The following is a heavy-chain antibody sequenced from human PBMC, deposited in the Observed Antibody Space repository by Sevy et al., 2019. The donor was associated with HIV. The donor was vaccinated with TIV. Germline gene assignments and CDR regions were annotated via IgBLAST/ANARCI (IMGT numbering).Heavy chain of an antibody. CDR3: ARAEGDGYNYGSFDS. D-gene: IGHD5-12*01. CDR2: IFPSGAS. V-gene: IGHV4-61*02. Sequence: SETLSLTCTVSGGSIRSGRYYWTWIRQPAGKGLEWIGRIFPSGASNFNPTMMSRVSMSIDTSKKQSSLRLTSVTAAERAVYYCARAEGDGYNYGSFDSWGPGTLVTVSS. J-gene: IGHJ5*01. CDR1: GGSIRSGRYY.